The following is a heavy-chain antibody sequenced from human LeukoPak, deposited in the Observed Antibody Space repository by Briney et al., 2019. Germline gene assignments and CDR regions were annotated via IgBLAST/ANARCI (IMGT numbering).Heavy chain of an antibody. CDR1: GFTFSNAW. Sequence: GGSLRLSCAASGFTFSNAWMSWVRQAPGKGLEWVGRIKSKTDGGTTDYAAPVKGRFTISRDDSKNTLYLQMNSLKTEDTAVYYCTSDVGLYYFDYWGQGTLVTVSS. J-gene: IGHJ4*02. D-gene: IGHD1-26*01. V-gene: IGHV3-15*01. CDR2: IKSKTDGGTT. CDR3: TSDVGLYYFDY.